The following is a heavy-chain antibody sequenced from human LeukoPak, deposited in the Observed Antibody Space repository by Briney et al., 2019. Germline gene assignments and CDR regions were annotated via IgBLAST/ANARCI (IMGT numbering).Heavy chain of an antibody. V-gene: IGHV3-48*01. D-gene: IGHD6-25*01. J-gene: IGHJ6*03. CDR1: GFTFSSYT. Sequence: GGSLRLSCAASGFTFSSYTMNWVHQPPGKGLEWVSNIGTSNTTIYYADSVKGRFTISRDNAKNSLYLQMNSLRADDTAVYYCARFAAGGSYYYYMDVWGKGTTVTVSS. CDR3: ARFAAGGSYYYYMDV. CDR2: IGTSNTTI.